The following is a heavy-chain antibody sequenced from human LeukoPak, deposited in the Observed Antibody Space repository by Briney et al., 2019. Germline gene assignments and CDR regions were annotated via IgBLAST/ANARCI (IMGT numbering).Heavy chain of an antibody. Sequence: SETLSFTGTVSGGSISSSSYYWGWLRQPPGKGLEWIGSIYYSGSTYYNPSLKSRVTLSVDTSKNQFSLKLSSVTAADTAVYYCAVAGGYYDFWSGYYPRGYYYYYGMDVWGQGTTVTVSS. CDR2: IYYSGST. CDR3: AVAGGYYDFWSGYYPRGYYYYYGMDV. D-gene: IGHD3-3*01. V-gene: IGHV4-39*01. CDR1: GGSISSSSYY. J-gene: IGHJ6*02.